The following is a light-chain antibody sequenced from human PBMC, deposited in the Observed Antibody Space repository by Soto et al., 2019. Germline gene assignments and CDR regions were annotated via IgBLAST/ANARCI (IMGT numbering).Light chain of an antibody. Sequence: EIVLTQSPGTLSLSPGERATLSCRASQSVSSSYLAWYQKKPGQAPRLLIYGASSRATGIPDRFSGSGSGTDFTVTISRLEPEDFAVYYCQQYGSSPTFGGGTKVEIK. J-gene: IGKJ4*01. CDR2: GAS. CDR1: QSVSSSY. V-gene: IGKV3-20*01. CDR3: QQYGSSPT.